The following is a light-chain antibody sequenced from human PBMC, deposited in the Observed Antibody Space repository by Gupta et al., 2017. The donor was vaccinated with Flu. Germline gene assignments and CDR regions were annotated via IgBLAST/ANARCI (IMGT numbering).Light chain of an antibody. Sequence: EIVLTQSPATLSSSPGERATLSCRASQNIGSSLAWYQQKPGQAPRLLIYDTSNRATGTPARFSGSGSGTDFTLTISSLGPEDFAVYYCQQRYDWPITFGGGTKVEIK. J-gene: IGKJ4*01. CDR2: DTS. CDR1: QNIGSS. V-gene: IGKV3-11*01. CDR3: QQRYDWPIT.